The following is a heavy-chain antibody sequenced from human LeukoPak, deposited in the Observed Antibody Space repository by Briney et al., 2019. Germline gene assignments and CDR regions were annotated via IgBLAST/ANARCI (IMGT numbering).Heavy chain of an antibody. CDR2: IYYSGST. CDR1: GDPITTSSDC. CDR3: AREYSAFDY. V-gene: IGHV4-61*08. Sequence: SETLSLTCTVSGDPITTSSDCKWTWLRQPPRKGLEWIGYIYYSGSTNYNPSLQSRVTISVDTSNNQFSLKLTSVTAADTAVYYCAREYSAFDYWGQGTLVTVSS. J-gene: IGHJ4*02. D-gene: IGHD5-12*01.